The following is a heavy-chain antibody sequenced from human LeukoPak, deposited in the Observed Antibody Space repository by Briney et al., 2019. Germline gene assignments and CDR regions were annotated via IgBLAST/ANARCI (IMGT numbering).Heavy chain of an antibody. J-gene: IGHJ5*02. CDR3: AKEIHSSGWYGKGDWFDP. V-gene: IGHV3-23*01. D-gene: IGHD6-19*01. Sequence: PGGSLRLSCTTSGFAFSNYAMNWVRQAPGKGPEWVSGISGFNTYYADSVKGRFTIFRDNSKNVLYLQMDRLRAEDTAVYSCAKEIHSSGWYGKGDWFDPWGQGTLVTVSS. CDR2: ISGFNT. CDR1: GFAFSNYA.